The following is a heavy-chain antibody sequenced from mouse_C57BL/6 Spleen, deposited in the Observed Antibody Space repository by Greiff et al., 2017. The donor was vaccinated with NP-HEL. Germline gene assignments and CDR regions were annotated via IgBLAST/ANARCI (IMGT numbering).Heavy chain of an antibody. Sequence: VQLQQSGPELVKPGASVKLSCKASGYTFTSYDINWVKQRPGQGLEWIGWIYPRDGSTKYNEKFKGKATLTVDTSSSTAYMELHSLTSEDSAVYFCAREEAYYGPYWYFDVWGTGTTVTVSS. V-gene: IGHV1-85*01. CDR3: AREEAYYGPYWYFDV. CDR2: IYPRDGST. D-gene: IGHD1-2*01. CDR1: GYTFTSYD. J-gene: IGHJ1*03.